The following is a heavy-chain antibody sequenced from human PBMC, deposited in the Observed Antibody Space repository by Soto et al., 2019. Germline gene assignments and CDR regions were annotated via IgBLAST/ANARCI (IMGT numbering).Heavy chain of an antibody. CDR3: ARNLAAGDY. CDR2: LNPNGGST. J-gene: IGHJ4*02. CDR1: VYAFTSYY. V-gene: IGHV1-46*01. Sequence: ASVKASSKASVYAFTSYYMHWVRQAPGQGLEWMALLNPNGGSTNYAQNFQGRVTVTRDTSTSTVYMELTSLTSEDTAVYYCARNLAAGDYWGQGTLVTVSS. D-gene: IGHD6-13*01.